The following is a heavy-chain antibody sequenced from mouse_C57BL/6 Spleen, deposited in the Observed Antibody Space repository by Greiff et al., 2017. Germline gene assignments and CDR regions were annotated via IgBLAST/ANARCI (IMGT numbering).Heavy chain of an antibody. J-gene: IGHJ4*01. CDR2: IYPSAGST. V-gene: IGHV1-78*01. CDR1: GYTFTDHT. CDR3: ARLEINYAKDY. Sequence: QVQLQQSDAELVKPGASVKISCKASGYTFTDHTIPWMQQRPEQGLEWIGYIYPSAGSTKYNEKFKGKATLTADKSSSTAYMQLNSLTSEDSAVYFCARLEINYAKDYWGQGTSGTVSS.